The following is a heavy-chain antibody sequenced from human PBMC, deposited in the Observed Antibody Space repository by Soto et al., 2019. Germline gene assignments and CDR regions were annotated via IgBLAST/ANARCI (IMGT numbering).Heavy chain of an antibody. V-gene: IGHV5-51*04. D-gene: IGHD3-3*01. CDR2: IYPSDSDT. J-gene: IGHJ4*01. CDR1: GYNFAGYW. Sequence: GESLKISCKGSGYNFAGYWIAWLRQMPGKVLELMGIIYPSDSDTRYRPSFQGQVTISAYKPISPHYLQWSSLRASDTAMYYCARGGVSTRTFDYQCHGXTVTVSS. CDR3: ARGGVSTRTFDY.